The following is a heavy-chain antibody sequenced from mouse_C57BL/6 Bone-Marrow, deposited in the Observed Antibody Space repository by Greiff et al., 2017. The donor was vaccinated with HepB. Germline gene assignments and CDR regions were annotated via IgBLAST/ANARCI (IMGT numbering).Heavy chain of an antibody. CDR1: GYTFTTYP. J-gene: IGHJ1*03. V-gene: IGHV1-47*01. CDR3: ARNSNYWYFDV. Sequence: VKLMESGAELVKPGASVKMSCKASGYTFTTYPIEWMKQNHGKSLEWIGNFHPYNDDTKYNEKFKGKATLNVEKSSSTVYLELSRLTSDDSAVYYCARNSNYWYFDVWGTGTTVTVSS. CDR2: FHPYNDDT. D-gene: IGHD2-5*01.